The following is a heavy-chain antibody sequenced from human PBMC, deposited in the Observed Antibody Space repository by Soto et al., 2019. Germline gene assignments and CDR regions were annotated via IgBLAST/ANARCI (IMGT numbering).Heavy chain of an antibody. CDR1: GYTFTNYY. CDR2: FNPSAGTT. Sequence: QVQLVQSGAEVKKPGASVKVSCKTSGYTFTNYYMHWVRQAPGQGLEWMGIFNPSAGTTSYAQNFQGRVTMTRDTSTSTVYMELSSLPSDDTAVYYCARAIDYFDYWGQGTLVTVSS. J-gene: IGHJ4*02. CDR3: ARAIDYFDY. V-gene: IGHV1-46*01.